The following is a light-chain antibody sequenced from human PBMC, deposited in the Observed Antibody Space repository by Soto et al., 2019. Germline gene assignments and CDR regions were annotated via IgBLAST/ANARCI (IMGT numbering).Light chain of an antibody. Sequence: AIQLTQSPSSLSASVGDRVTITCRASQGISSALAWYQQKPGKAPKLLIYDASSLESGVPSRFSGSGSGTDFTLTISNLQPEDFATYYCQPFNSYPRTFGQGTKVEIK. V-gene: IGKV1-13*02. CDR2: DAS. CDR3: QPFNSYPRT. J-gene: IGKJ1*01. CDR1: QGISSA.